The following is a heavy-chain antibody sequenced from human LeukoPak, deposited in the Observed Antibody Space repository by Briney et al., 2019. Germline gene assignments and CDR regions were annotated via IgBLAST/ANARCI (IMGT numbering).Heavy chain of an antibody. V-gene: IGHV4-34*01. CDR2: INHSGST. D-gene: IGHD2-2*01. CDR3: ARGHNKILGYCSSTSCYLVRGYYYYYYMDV. J-gene: IGHJ6*03. Sequence: SETLSLTCAVYGGSFSGYYWSWIRQPPGKGLEWIGEINHSGSTNHNPSLKSRVTISVDTSKNQFSLKLSSVTAADTAVYYCARGHNKILGYCSSTSCYLVRGYYYYYYMDVWGKGTTVTVSS. CDR1: GGSFSGYY.